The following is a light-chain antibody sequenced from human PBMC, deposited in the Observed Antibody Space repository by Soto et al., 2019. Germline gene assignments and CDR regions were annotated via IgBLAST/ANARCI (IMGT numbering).Light chain of an antibody. CDR3: QQYKNWPPIT. CDR1: QSVRSK. J-gene: IGKJ5*01. Sequence: VKPQSRGTISMPQGETVTLSCRASQSVRSKLAWYQQKPGQAPRLFIYGASTRATGIPARFSGSGSGTEFTLTISSLQSEDFAIYYCQQYKNWPPITFGQGTRLEL. CDR2: GAS. V-gene: IGKV3-15*01.